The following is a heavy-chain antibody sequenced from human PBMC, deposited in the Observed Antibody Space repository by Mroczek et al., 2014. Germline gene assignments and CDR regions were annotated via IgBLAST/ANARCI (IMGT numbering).Heavy chain of an antibody. Sequence: QVQLQESGPGLVKPSQTLSLTCTVSGGSISSGSYYWSWIRQPAGKGLEWIGRIYTSGSTNYNPSLKSRVTISVDTSKNQFSLKLSSVTAADTAVYYCARSYYGPVAFDIWGQGTMVTVSS. CDR1: GGSISSGSYY. V-gene: IGHV4-61*02. J-gene: IGHJ3*02. CDR3: ARSYYGPVAFDI. D-gene: IGHD3-10*01. CDR2: IYTSGST.